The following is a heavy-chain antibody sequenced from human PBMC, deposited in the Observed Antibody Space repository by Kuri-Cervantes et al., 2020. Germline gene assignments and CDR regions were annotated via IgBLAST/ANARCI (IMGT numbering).Heavy chain of an antibody. CDR2: ISGSGGST. J-gene: IGHJ6*02. Sequence: GGSLRLSCAASGFTFSSYAMSWVRKAPGRGLEWVSAISGSGGSTYYADSVKGRFNISRDNSKNTLYLHMNSLRAEDTAVYYCARGNFYAMDVWGQGTTVTVSS. V-gene: IGHV3-23*01. CDR3: ARGNFYAMDV. CDR1: GFTFSSYA.